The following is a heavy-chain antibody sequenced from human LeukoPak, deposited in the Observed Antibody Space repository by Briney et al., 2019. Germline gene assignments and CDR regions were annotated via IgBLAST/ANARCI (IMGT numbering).Heavy chain of an antibody. CDR3: AKALEKWEQLNSFDY. CDR1: GFTFSDYY. CDR2: ISSSGSTI. V-gene: IGHV3-11*01. D-gene: IGHD1/OR15-1a*01. Sequence: PGGSLRLSCAASGFTFSDYYMSWIRQAPGKGLEWVSYISSSGSTIYYADSVKGRFTISRDNAKNSLYLQMNSLRAEDTAVYYCAKALEKWEQLNSFDYWGQGTLVTVSS. J-gene: IGHJ4*02.